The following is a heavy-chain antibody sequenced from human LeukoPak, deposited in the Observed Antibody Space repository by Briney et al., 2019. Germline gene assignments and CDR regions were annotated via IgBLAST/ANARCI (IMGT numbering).Heavy chain of an antibody. D-gene: IGHD3-22*01. Sequence: ASVKVSCKASGYTFTGYYMHWVRQAPGQGLDWMGWINPNSGGTNYAQKFQGRVTMHRDTSISTDYMELSRLRSDDTAVYYCARGLPTYYYDSSGYSGYWGQGTLVTVSS. CDR1: GYTFTGYY. J-gene: IGHJ4*02. CDR2: INPNSGGT. CDR3: ARGLPTYYYDSSGYSGY. V-gene: IGHV1-2*02.